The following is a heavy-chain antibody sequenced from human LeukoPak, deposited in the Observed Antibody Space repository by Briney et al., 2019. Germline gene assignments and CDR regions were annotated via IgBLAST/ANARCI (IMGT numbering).Heavy chain of an antibody. CDR2: LSVKSVVT. Sequence: ASVKVSCEVSGDTLTGDYMHWVRPAPGQGLEGMGWLSVKSVVTNYAQNFQGRVTLTRDTSISTAYMELSSLRSDDTALYYCAIFTFGGPVVMNYWGQGTLVTVSS. CDR1: GDTLTGDY. J-gene: IGHJ4*02. D-gene: IGHD3-16*01. V-gene: IGHV1-2*02. CDR3: AIFTFGGPVVMNY.